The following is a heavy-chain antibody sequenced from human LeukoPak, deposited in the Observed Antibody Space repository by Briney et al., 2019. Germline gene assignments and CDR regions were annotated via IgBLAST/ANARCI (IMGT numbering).Heavy chain of an antibody. D-gene: IGHD2-2*01. J-gene: IGHJ5*02. CDR1: GGTFSSYV. Sequence: SVKVSCKASGGTFSSYVISWVRQAPGKGLEWMGGIIPIFGTANYTQKFQGRVTITADESTSTAYMELSSLRSEDTAVYYCARALLRYCSGTSCYWFDPWGQGTLVTVSS. CDR2: IIPIFGTA. V-gene: IGHV1-69*01. CDR3: ARALLRYCSGTSCYWFDP.